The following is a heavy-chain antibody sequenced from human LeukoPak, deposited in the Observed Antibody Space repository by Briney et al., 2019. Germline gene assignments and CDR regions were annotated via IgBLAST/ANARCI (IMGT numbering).Heavy chain of an antibody. CDR1: GFTFSDYY. V-gene: IGHV3-11*04. CDR3: ARRRIAAAGTPGVGYYYMDV. J-gene: IGHJ6*03. Sequence: GGSLRLSCAASGFTFSDYYMSWIRQAPGKGLEWVSYISYSGSTIYYADSVKGRFTISRDNAKNSLYLQMNSLRAEDTAVYYCARRRIAAAGTPGVGYYYMDVWGKGTTVTVSS. CDR2: ISYSGSTI. D-gene: IGHD6-13*01.